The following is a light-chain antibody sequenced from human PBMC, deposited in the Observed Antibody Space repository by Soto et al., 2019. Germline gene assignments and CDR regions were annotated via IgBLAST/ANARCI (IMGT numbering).Light chain of an antibody. CDR1: QSVSSN. J-gene: IGKJ1*01. CDR2: SAS. V-gene: IGKV3-15*01. CDR3: QKYNNWPPWT. Sequence: EIVMTQSPATLSVSPGERATLSCRASQSVSSNLAGYQQKPGQAPRLLIYSASTRATGIPAMFSGSGAGTEFTLTISSLQSEDFAVYYCQKYNNWPPWTFGQGTKVEIK.